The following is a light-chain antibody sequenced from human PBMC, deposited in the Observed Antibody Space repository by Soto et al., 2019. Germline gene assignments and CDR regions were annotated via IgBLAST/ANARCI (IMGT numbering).Light chain of an antibody. CDR2: AAS. J-gene: IGKJ1*01. Sequence: EIVMTQSPATLSVSPGERATLSCRASQSVSSNLAWYQQKPGQAPRLLIYAASTRATGIPARFSGSGSGTEFTLTISSLQSEDFAVYYCQQYNNWLRGTFGQGTKVEIK. CDR1: QSVSSN. V-gene: IGKV3-15*01. CDR3: QQYNNWLRGT.